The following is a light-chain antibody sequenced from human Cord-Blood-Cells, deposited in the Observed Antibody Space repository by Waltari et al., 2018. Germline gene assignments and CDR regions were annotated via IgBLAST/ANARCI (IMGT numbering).Light chain of an antibody. CDR2: YDV. Sequence: QSVLTQPPSVSEAPRQRVTIPCSGSSSNIGNKPVTWYQQLPGKAPKLLIYYDVLLPSGVSDRFSGSKSGTSASLAISGLQSGDEADYYCAAWDDSLNGPVFGGGTKLTVL. CDR3: AAWDDSLNGPV. J-gene: IGLJ3*02. CDR1: SSNIGNKP. V-gene: IGLV1-36*01.